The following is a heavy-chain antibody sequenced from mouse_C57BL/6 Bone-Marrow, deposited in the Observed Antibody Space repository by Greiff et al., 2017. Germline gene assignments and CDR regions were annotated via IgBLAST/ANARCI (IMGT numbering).Heavy chain of an antibody. CDR2: IYIGNGYT. Sequence: EVQLVESGPELVRPGSSVKMSCKTSGYTFTSYGINWVKQRPGQGLEWIGYIYIGNGYTEYNEKFKGKATLTSATSSSTAYMQLRSLPSEDSSIYFCASDYYSSCYGFYYWGQGTPLTVSS. D-gene: IGHD1-1*01. CDR3: ASDYYSSCYGFYY. CDR1: GYTFTSYG. V-gene: IGHV1-58*01. J-gene: IGHJ2*01.